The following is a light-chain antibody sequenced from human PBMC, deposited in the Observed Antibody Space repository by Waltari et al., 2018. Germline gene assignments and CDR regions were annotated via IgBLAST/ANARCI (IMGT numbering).Light chain of an antibody. CDR2: DVS. V-gene: IGLV2-14*01. CDR3: SSQSSNDVVL. Sequence: QSALTQPASVSGSPGQSVTIFCAGTSNAVGGYNFVSWYQEHPGQAPRVIIYDVSDRPSGVSDRFSGSKSGNTTSLTISGLQAEDEADYYCSSQSSNDVVLFGGGTQLTVL. J-gene: IGLJ2*01. CDR1: SNAVGGYNF.